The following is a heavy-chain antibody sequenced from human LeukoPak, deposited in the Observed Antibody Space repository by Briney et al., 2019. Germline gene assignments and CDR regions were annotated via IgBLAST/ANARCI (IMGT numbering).Heavy chain of an antibody. V-gene: IGHV4-30-2*01. CDR1: GGSISSGGYY. J-gene: IGHJ4*02. CDR3: ASTEVGATTTFDY. Sequence: SETLSLTCTVSGGSISSGGYYWSWIRQPPGKGLEWIGYIYHSGSTYYNPSLKSRVTISVDRSKNQFSLKLSSVTAADTAVYYCASTEVGATTTFDYWGQGTLVTVSS. CDR2: IYHSGST. D-gene: IGHD1-26*01.